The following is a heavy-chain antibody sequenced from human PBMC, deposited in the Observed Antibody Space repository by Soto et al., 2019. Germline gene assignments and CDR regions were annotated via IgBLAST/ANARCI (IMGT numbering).Heavy chain of an antibody. Sequence: SETLSLTCVVSGDSVTTYKWWTWVRQTPGKGLEWIGEIYDSGNTRYNPSLKSRVTISKDTSKNELSLKLNSVTVADTAVYYCATCKLGEYYYAMDIWGQGTKVTVYS. CDR3: ATCKLGEYYYAMDI. D-gene: IGHD7-27*01. CDR1: GDSVTTYKW. V-gene: IGHV4-4*02. CDR2: IYDSGNT. J-gene: IGHJ6*02.